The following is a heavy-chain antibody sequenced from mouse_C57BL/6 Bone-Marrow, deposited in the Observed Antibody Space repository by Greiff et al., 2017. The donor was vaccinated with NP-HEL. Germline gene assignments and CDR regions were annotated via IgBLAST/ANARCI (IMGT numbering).Heavy chain of an antibody. J-gene: IGHJ2*01. V-gene: IGHV14-4*01. CDR2: IDPENGDT. Sequence: EVQVVESGAELVRPGASVKLSCTASGFNIKDDYMHWVKQRPEQGLEWIGWIDPENGDTEYASKFQGKATITADTSSNTTYLQLSSLTSEDTAVYYCTTLFITTVAGGYWGQGTTLTVSS. CDR1: GFNIKDDY. CDR3: TTLFITTVAGGY. D-gene: IGHD1-1*01.